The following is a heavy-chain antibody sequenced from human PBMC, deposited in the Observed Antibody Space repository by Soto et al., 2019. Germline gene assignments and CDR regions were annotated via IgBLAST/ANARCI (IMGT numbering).Heavy chain of an antibody. CDR1: GGSISSYY. Sequence: SETLSLTCTVSGGSISSYYWSWIRQHAGKGLEWIGRIYTSGSTNYNPSLKSRVTISVDTSKNQFSLKLSSVTAADTAVYYCARDLSIAARPGWFDPWGQGTLVTVSS. CDR2: IYTSGST. V-gene: IGHV4-4*07. J-gene: IGHJ5*02. D-gene: IGHD6-6*01. CDR3: ARDLSIAARPGWFDP.